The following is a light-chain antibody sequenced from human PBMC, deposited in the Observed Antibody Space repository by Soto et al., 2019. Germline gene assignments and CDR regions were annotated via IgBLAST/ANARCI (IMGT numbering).Light chain of an antibody. J-gene: IGKJ1*01. V-gene: IGKV1-5*01. Sequence: DIQMSHSPSTLSASVIYTVTITVRASQIIGTWLAWYQQKPGKAPKLLIYDASSLKNGFPSRFSGSGSGTEFTLTISSLQPDDFATYYCKQYNSYSKFGQGTKVDIK. CDR3: KQYNSYSK. CDR2: DAS. CDR1: QIIGTW.